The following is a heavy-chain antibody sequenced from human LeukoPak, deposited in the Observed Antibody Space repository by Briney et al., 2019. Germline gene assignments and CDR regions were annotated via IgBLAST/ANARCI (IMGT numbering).Heavy chain of an antibody. CDR2: IYYSGST. Sequence: SETLSLTCTVSGGSISSYYWSWIRQPPGKGLEWIGYIYYSGSTNYNPSLKSRVTISVDTSKNQFSLRLSSVTAADTAVYYCARGREMATSDYWGQGTLVTVSS. V-gene: IGHV4-59*01. CDR3: ARGREMATSDY. CDR1: GGSISSYY. D-gene: IGHD5-24*01. J-gene: IGHJ4*02.